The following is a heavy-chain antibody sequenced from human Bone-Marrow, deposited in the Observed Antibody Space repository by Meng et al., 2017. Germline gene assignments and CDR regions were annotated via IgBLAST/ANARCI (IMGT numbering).Heavy chain of an antibody. D-gene: IGHD1-26*01. CDR1: GFTFSDHY. J-gene: IGHJ4*02. CDR3: ARVGVGADYYFDY. Sequence: SCAASGFTFSDHYMDWVRQAPGKGLEWVGRTRNKANSYTTEYAASVKGRFTISRDDSKNSLYLQMNSLKTEDTAVYYCARVGVGADYYFDYWGQGTLVTVSS. V-gene: IGHV3-72*01. CDR2: TRNKANSYTT.